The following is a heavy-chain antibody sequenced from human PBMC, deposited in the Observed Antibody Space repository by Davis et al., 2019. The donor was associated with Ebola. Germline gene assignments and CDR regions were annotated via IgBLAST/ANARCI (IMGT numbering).Heavy chain of an antibody. J-gene: IGHJ4*02. CDR3: TSSAVAGTYDY. V-gene: IGHV3-73*01. CDR2: IRSKANSYAT. D-gene: IGHD6-19*01. CDR1: GFTFSGSA. Sequence: GESLKISCAASGFTFSGSAMHWVRQASGKGLEWVGRIRSKANSYATVYAASVKGRFTISRDDSKNTAYLQMNSLKTEGTAVYYCTSSAVAGTYDYWGQGTLVTVSS.